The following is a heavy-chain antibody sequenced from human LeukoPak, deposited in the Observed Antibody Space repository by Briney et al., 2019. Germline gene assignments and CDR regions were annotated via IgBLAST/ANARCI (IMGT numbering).Heavy chain of an antibody. Sequence: SETLSLTCAVYGGSFSGYYWSWIRQPPGKGLEWIGEINHSGSTNYNPSLKSRVTISVDTSKNQFSLKLSSVTGADTAVNYCARGPKAVAVSWGQGTLVTVSS. CDR2: INHSGST. D-gene: IGHD6-19*01. V-gene: IGHV4-34*01. CDR3: ARGPKAVAVS. CDR1: GGSFSGYY. J-gene: IGHJ5*02.